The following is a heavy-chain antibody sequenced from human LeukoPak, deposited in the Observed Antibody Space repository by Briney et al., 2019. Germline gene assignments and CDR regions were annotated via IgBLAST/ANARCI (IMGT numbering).Heavy chain of an antibody. D-gene: IGHD3-3*01. Sequence: PGGSLRLSCAASGFTFSSYAMSWVRQAPGKGLEWVSAISGSGGSTYYADSVKGRFTISRDNSKNTLYLQMNSLRAEDTAVYYCARVIRVFWSGHDWGQGTLVTVSS. CDR1: GFTFSSYA. V-gene: IGHV3-23*01. CDR2: ISGSGGST. CDR3: ARVIRVFWSGHD. J-gene: IGHJ4*02.